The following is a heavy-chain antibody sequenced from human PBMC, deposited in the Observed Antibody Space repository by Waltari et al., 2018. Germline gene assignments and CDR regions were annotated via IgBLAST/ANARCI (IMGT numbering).Heavy chain of an antibody. D-gene: IGHD3-16*01. Sequence: QVQLMQSGGEVKKPGASVKVSCKASGYSFSDYGITWGRTAHGQGLGCMGWISPSKGKTNYAQRLQGRVTRTTDTSTTTAYMDLRSLKSDDTAVYFCARVDGGDQPYSFFMDVWGKGTPVTVSS. CDR1: GYSFSDYG. V-gene: IGHV1-18*01. CDR2: ISPSKGKT. J-gene: IGHJ6*03. CDR3: ARVDGGDQPYSFFMDV.